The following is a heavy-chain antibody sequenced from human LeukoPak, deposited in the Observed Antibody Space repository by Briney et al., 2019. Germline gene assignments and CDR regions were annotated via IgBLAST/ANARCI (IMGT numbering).Heavy chain of an antibody. CDR1: GYTFTGYY. Sequence: GASVKVSCKASGYTFTGYYMHWVRQAPGQGLEWMGWINPNSGGTNYAQKFQGRVTMTRDTSISTAYMELSRLGSDDTAVYYCASPLGYCSSTSCYTVRGYYYYGMDVWGQGTTVTVSS. J-gene: IGHJ6*02. V-gene: IGHV1-2*02. CDR3: ASPLGYCSSTSCYTVRGYYYYGMDV. CDR2: INPNSGGT. D-gene: IGHD2-2*02.